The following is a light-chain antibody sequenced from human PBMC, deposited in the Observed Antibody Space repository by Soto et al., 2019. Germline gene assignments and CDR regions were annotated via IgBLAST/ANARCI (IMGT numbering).Light chain of an antibody. Sequence: EIVLTQSPGTLSLSPGERATLSWRASQSVSGSYLAWYQQKPGQAPRLLIYGASNRATGIPDRFSGSGSGTDFTLTISRMEPEDFAVYYCQQYGSSGTFGQGTKVDIK. J-gene: IGKJ1*01. CDR2: GAS. CDR3: QQYGSSGT. CDR1: QSVSGSY. V-gene: IGKV3-20*01.